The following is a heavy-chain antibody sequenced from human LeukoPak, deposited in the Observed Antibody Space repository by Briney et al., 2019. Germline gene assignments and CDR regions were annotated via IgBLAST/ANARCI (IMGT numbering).Heavy chain of an antibody. Sequence: PSETLSLTCTVSGGSISSSSYYWGWIRQPPGKGLEWIGSIYYSGSTNYNPSLKSRVTISVDTSKNQFSLKLSSVTAADTAVYYCARGKYSSSWYWYMDVWGKGTTVTISS. D-gene: IGHD6-13*01. V-gene: IGHV4-39*07. CDR2: IYYSGST. J-gene: IGHJ6*03. CDR3: ARGKYSSSWYWYMDV. CDR1: GGSISSSSYY.